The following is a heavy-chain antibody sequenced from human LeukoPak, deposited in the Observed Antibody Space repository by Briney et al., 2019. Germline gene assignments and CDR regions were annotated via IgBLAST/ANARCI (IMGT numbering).Heavy chain of an antibody. J-gene: IGHJ4*02. CDR1: GGTFSSYA. V-gene: IGHV1-69*13. Sequence: ASVKVSCNASGGTFSSYAISWVRQAPGQGLEWMGGIIPIFGTANYAQKFQGRVTITADESTSTAYMELSSLRSEDTAVYYCAIGGYYDSMDYWGQGTLVTVSS. D-gene: IGHD3-22*01. CDR3: AIGGYYDSMDY. CDR2: IIPIFGTA.